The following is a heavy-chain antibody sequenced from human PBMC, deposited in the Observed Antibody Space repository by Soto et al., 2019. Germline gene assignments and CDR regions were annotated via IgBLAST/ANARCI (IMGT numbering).Heavy chain of an antibody. V-gene: IGHV6-1*01. CDR2: TYYRSKWYN. CDR3: ARDLAHYDFWSGYYFPYYFDY. CDR1: GDSVSSNSAA. Sequence: SQTLSLTCAISGDSVSSNSAAWNWIRQCPSRGLEWLGRTYYRSKWYNDYAVSVKSRITINPDTSKNQFSLQLNSVTPEDTAVYYCARDLAHYDFWSGYYFPYYFDYWGQGTLVPVSS. D-gene: IGHD3-3*01. J-gene: IGHJ4*02.